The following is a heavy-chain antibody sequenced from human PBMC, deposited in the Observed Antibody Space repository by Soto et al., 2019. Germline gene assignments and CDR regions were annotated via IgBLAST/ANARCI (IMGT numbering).Heavy chain of an antibody. CDR3: AKGMEQLVQESDDPYYYYYYGMDV. CDR1: GFTFSSYA. V-gene: IGHV3-23*01. J-gene: IGHJ6*02. CDR2: ISGSGGST. D-gene: IGHD6-6*01. Sequence: EVQLLESGGGLVQPGGSLRLSCAASGFTFSSYAMSWVRQAPGKGLEWVSAISGSGGSTYYADSVKGRFTISRDNSKNTLYLQMNSLRAEDTAVYYCAKGMEQLVQESDDPYYYYYYGMDVWGQGTTVTVSS.